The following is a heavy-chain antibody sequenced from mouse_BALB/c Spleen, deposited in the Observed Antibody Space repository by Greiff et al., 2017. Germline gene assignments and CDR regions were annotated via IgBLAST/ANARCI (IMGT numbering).Heavy chain of an antibody. CDR1: GFTFNTYA. CDR3: VRHDYRYRFAY. CDR2: IRSKSNNYAT. Sequence: EVQGVESGGGLVQPKGSLKLSCAASGFTFNTYAMNWVRQAPGKGLEWVARIRSKSNNYATYYADSVKDRFTISRDDSQSMLYLQMNNLKTEDTAMYYCVRHDYRYRFAYWGQGTLVTVSA. D-gene: IGHD2-14*01. V-gene: IGHV10-1*02. J-gene: IGHJ3*01.